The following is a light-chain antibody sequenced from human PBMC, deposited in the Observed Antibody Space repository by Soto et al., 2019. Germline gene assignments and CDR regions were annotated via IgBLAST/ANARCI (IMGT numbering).Light chain of an antibody. J-gene: IGLJ1*01. CDR1: SSDVGGYNY. V-gene: IGLV2-14*01. CDR2: DVS. CDR3: RAYISSSTPPSV. Sequence: QSVLTQPASGPGSPGQSVTISCTGTSSDVGGYNYVSWYQQHPGKAPKLMIYDVSNRPSGVSNRFSGSKSGNTASLTISVLQAEDEADYCGRAYISSSTPPSVFVTGTKVTVL.